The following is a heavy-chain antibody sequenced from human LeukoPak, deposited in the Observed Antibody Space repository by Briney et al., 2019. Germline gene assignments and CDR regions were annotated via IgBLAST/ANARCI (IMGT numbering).Heavy chain of an antibody. Sequence: SQTLSLTCAISVDSVSSNSAAWNSIRQSPSRGLEWLGRTYYRSKWYNGYAVSVKSRVTINPDTSKNQCSLQLNSVTPEDTAVYYCARVFSSAYDTSFDYWGQGTLVTVSS. D-gene: IGHD5-12*01. CDR2: TYYRSKWYN. V-gene: IGHV6-1*01. CDR1: VDSVSSNSAA. CDR3: ARVFSSAYDTSFDY. J-gene: IGHJ4*02.